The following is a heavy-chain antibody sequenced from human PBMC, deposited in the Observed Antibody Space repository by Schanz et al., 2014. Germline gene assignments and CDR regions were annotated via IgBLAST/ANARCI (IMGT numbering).Heavy chain of an antibody. D-gene: IGHD3-22*01. CDR2: IYSGGST. CDR3: ARYYETSYYPLYYCDY. Sequence: EVQLVESGGGLVQPGGSLRLSCAASGFTVSSNYMSWVRQAPGKGLEWVSVIYSGGSTYYADSVKGRFTISRDNSKNTXXLQMNSLRPEDTDVYYCARYYETSYYPLYYCDYWGQGTLVTVSS. V-gene: IGHV3-66*01. J-gene: IGHJ4*02. CDR1: GFTVSSNY.